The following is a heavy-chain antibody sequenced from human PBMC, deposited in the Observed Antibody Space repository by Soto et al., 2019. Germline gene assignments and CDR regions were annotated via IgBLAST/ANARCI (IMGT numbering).Heavy chain of an antibody. J-gene: IGHJ6*02. CDR3: AMVDVYVTPSPQDV. CDR2: INTYNGNT. Sequence: ASVKVSCKASGYSFTRYGIAWARQAPGQGLEWMGWINTYNGNTNYAQNLQGRVTLTTDTPTSTAYMELTSLRSNDTAIYYCAMVDVYVTPSPQDVWGQGTTVTVSS. V-gene: IGHV1-18*01. D-gene: IGHD2-8*01. CDR1: GYSFTRYG.